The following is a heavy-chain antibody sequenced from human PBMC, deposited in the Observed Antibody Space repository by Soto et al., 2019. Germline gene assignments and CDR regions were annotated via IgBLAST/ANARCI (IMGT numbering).Heavy chain of an antibody. Sequence: GGSLRLSCAASGFTFSSYWMHWVRQAPGKGLVWVSRINSDGSSTSYADSVKGRFTISRDNAKNTLYLQMNSLRAEDTAVYYCARVTYYYDSSGYGPLPFDYWGQGTLVTVSS. CDR2: INSDGSST. V-gene: IGHV3-74*01. CDR1: GFTFSSYW. CDR3: ARVTYYYDSSGYGPLPFDY. D-gene: IGHD3-22*01. J-gene: IGHJ4*02.